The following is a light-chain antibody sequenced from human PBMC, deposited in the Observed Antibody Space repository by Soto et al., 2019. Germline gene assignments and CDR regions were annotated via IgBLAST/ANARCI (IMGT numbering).Light chain of an antibody. Sequence: DIQMTQSPSSVSASVGDRVTITCRASQGTRDLIVWYQQKPGRAPKLLIYAASHLHSGVPSRFSGSGSGTDFTLTISSLQPEDFATYYCQQANTFPLTFGGGTKVEIK. CDR2: AAS. V-gene: IGKV1-12*01. CDR3: QQANTFPLT. CDR1: QGTRDL. J-gene: IGKJ4*01.